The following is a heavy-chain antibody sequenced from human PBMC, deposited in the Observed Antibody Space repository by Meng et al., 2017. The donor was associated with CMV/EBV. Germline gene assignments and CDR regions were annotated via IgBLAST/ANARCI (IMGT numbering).Heavy chain of an antibody. V-gene: IGHV3-21*04. Sequence: GESLKISCAASGFTFSSYSMNWVRQAPGKGLEWVSSISSSSSYIYYADSVKGRFTISRDNAKNSLYLQMNSLRAEDTAVYYCARVGGSLPDYWGQGTLVTVSS. CDR3: ARVGGSLPDY. D-gene: IGHD1-26*01. CDR1: GFTFSSYS. J-gene: IGHJ4*02. CDR2: ISSSSSYI.